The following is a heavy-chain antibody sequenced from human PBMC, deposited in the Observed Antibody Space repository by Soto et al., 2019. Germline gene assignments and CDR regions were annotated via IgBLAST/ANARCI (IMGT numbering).Heavy chain of an antibody. J-gene: IGHJ4*02. CDR3: ARDRGQIDY. V-gene: IGHV1-18*01. CDR1: GYTFTSQR. Sequence: QVQLVQPGPDVKKPGASVKVSCKASGYTFTSQRINWVRQAPGQGLEWMGWISPSDGDTNYAQKLQGRMTMTTDTSTTTAYSELRGLRSDDTAVYYCARDRGQIDYWGQGTLVTVSS. CDR2: ISPSDGDT.